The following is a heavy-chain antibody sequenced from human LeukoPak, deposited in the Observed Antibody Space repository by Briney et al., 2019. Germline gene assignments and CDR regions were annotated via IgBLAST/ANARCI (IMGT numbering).Heavy chain of an antibody. D-gene: IGHD3-10*01. CDR2: ISGSGGSP. CDR3: AKDVFYYGSGSYADFHH. V-gene: IGHV3-23*01. CDR1: GFTFSSHA. J-gene: IGHJ1*01. Sequence: PGGSLRLSCAASGFTFSSHAMSWVRQAPGKGLAWVSAISGSGGSPYYADSVKGRFTVSRDNSNNTLYLQMNNLRAEDTAVYYCAKDVFYYGSGSYADFHHWGQGTLVTVSS.